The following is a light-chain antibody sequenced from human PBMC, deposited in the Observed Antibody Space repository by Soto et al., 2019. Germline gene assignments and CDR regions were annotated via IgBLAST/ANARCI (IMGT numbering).Light chain of an antibody. V-gene: IGKV1-5*03. Sequence: IQMTQSPSTLPASVGDRVTITCRASQSISSWLAWYQQKPGKAPKLLIYKASTLESGVPSRFSGSGSGTAFTLTISSLQPDDFATYYCQQYNTYWTFGQGTKVEIK. CDR2: KAS. CDR1: QSISSW. J-gene: IGKJ1*01. CDR3: QQYNTYWT.